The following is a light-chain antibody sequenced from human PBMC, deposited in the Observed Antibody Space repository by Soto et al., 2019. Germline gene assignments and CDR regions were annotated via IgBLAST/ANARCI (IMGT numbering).Light chain of an antibody. CDR1: QSISSW. CDR2: DAA. V-gene: IGKV1-5*01. Sequence: DIQMTQSPSTLSASVGDRVTITCRASQSISSWLAWYQQKPGKAPKLLIYDAASLESGVPSRFSGSGSGTEFPLTISSLQPDDFATYSSQQYKSYSLLGQGTKVHIK. CDR3: QQYKSYSL. J-gene: IGKJ1*01.